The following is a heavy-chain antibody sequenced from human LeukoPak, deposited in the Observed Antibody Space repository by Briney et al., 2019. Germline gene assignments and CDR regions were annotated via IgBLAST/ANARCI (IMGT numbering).Heavy chain of an antibody. Sequence: GGSLRLSCAASGFTFSSSDFHWVRQATGKGLEWVAAIGTGGDTYYAGAVKGRFTISRDNSKNTLYLQMNSLRAEDTAVYYCARDEYKADAYWGQGTLVTVSS. V-gene: IGHV3-13*01. J-gene: IGHJ4*02. CDR2: IGTGGDT. CDR1: GFTFSSSD. D-gene: IGHD2/OR15-2a*01. CDR3: ARDEYKADAY.